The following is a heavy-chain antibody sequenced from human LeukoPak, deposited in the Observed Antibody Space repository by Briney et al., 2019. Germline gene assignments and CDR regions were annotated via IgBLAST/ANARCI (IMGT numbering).Heavy chain of an antibody. D-gene: IGHD2-15*01. Sequence: GGSLRLSCTASGLTFSSYAMSWVRQAPGKGLEWVSAISGSGGSTYYADSVKGRFTISRDNSKNTLYLQMNSLRAEDTAVYYCAKVQGDCSGGSCYSEDYYFDYWGQGTLVTVSS. V-gene: IGHV3-23*01. CDR3: AKVQGDCSGGSCYSEDYYFDY. J-gene: IGHJ4*02. CDR2: ISGSGGST. CDR1: GLTFSSYA.